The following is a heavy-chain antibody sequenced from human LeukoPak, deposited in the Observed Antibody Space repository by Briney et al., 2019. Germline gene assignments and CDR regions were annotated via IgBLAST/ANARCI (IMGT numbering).Heavy chain of an antibody. J-gene: IGHJ4*02. Sequence: SETLSLTCGVSGYSISRGYYWAWIRQPPGKGLEWIGTIYHTGSTYYTPSLGGRVTISVDTSKNEFSLNLNSVTAADAAVYYCARAGWIITSGIDYWGQGALVTVPS. CDR3: ARAGWIITSGIDY. CDR2: IYHTGST. D-gene: IGHD3-10*01. CDR1: GYSISRGYY. V-gene: IGHV4-38-2*01.